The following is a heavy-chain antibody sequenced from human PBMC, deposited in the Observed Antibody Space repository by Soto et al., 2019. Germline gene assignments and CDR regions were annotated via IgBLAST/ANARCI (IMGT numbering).Heavy chain of an antibody. V-gene: IGHV1-18*01. J-gene: IGHJ4*02. D-gene: IGHD4-17*01. CDR3: ARYAEIYGDNGPGMGY. CDR1: GYTFTSYG. CDR2: ISAYNGNT. Sequence: GASVKVSCKASGYTFTSYGISWVRQAPGQGLEWMGWISAYNGNTNYAQKLQGRVTMTTDTSTSTAYMELRSLRSDDTAMYYCARYAEIYGDNGPGMGYWGQGTLVTVSS.